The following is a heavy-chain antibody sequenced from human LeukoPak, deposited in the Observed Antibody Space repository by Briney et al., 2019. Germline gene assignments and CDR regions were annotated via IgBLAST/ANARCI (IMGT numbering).Heavy chain of an antibody. CDR1: GFTFKLYW. J-gene: IGHJ4*02. D-gene: IGHD6-13*01. Sequence: PGGSLRLSCAASGFTFKLYWMHWVRQVPGKRPVWVSRINDDGSDTIYADSVRGRFTISRDDAKNTVYLQMNSLRAEDTAVYYCAKIPDSWDLHWGQGTLVTVSS. CDR3: AKIPDSWDLH. CDR2: INDDGSDT. V-gene: IGHV3-74*01.